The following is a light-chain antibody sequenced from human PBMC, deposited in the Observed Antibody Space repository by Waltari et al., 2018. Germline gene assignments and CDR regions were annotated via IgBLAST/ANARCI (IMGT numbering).Light chain of an antibody. CDR3: SSYTSSSTWV. J-gene: IGLJ3*02. Sequence: QSALPQPASVSGSPGQSITISCTGTSSAVGGYNYVSWYQQHPGKAPQLMIYDVSKRPSGVSNRFSGSKSGNTASLTISGLQAEDEADYYCSSYTSSSTWVFGGGTKLTVL. CDR1: SSAVGGYNY. V-gene: IGLV2-14*01. CDR2: DVS.